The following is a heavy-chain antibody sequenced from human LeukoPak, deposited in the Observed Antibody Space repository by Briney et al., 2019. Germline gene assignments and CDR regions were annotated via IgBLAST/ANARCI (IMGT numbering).Heavy chain of an antibody. Sequence: KPSETLSLTCAVYGGSFSGYYWSWIRQPPGKGLEWIGEINHSGSTNYNPSLKSRVTISVDTSKNQFSLKLSSVTAADTAVYYCARGRPEHDSSGYYLESDYWGQGTLVTVPS. CDR3: ARGRPEHDSSGYYLESDY. CDR1: GGSFSGYY. D-gene: IGHD3-22*01. V-gene: IGHV4-34*01. J-gene: IGHJ4*02. CDR2: INHSGST.